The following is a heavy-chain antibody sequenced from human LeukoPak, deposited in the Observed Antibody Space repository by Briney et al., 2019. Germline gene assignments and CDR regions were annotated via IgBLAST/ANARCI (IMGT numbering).Heavy chain of an antibody. D-gene: IGHD6-19*01. J-gene: IGHJ5*02. Sequence: GVSLRLSCAASGFTFSSYAMSGVPEAPGKGLEWVSAISCSGGSTYYADSVRGRFTISRDNSKNTLYLQMPSIRAEDTAVYYCAKAGQQWLVRPNWFDPWGQGTLVTVSS. CDR2: ISCSGGST. CDR3: AKAGQQWLVRPNWFDP. V-gene: IGHV3-23*01. CDR1: GFTFSSYA.